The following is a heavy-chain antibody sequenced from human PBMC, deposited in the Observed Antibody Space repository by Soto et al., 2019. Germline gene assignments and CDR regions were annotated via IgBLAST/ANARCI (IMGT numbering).Heavy chain of an antibody. CDR2: ISAYNGNT. CDR1: GYTFTSYG. V-gene: IGHV1-18*01. D-gene: IGHD6-13*01. CDR3: ASYLLQLVPPPCVS. Sequence: ASVKVSCKASGYTFTSYGISWVRQAPGQGLEWMGWISAYNGNTNYAQKLQGRVTMTTDTSTIIVYMELRSLRSYLTAVYFWASYLLQLVPPPCVSWVQGTLVTVSS. J-gene: IGHJ5*02.